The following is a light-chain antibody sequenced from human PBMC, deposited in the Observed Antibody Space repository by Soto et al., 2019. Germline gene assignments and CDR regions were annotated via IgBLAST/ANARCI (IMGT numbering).Light chain of an antibody. CDR2: KAS. Sequence: DIQMTQSPSTLSASIGDRVAITCRASDNIGPWVAWYQQKPGKAPKLLIYKASTLETGAPSRFAGSGSGTGFTLTITRLQPDDFATYYCQHYNSYSRTFSQGTKVEV. CDR3: QHYNSYSRT. V-gene: IGKV1-5*03. J-gene: IGKJ1*01. CDR1: DNIGPW.